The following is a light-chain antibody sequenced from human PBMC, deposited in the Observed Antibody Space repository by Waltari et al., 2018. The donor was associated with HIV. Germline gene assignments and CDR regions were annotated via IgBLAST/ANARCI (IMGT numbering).Light chain of an antibody. V-gene: IGKV1D-12*01. J-gene: IGKJ5*01. Sequence: DIQMTQFPSSVSASVGDRVTMTCRATQGIANWVAWYQRKPGRAPKLLIHGASILQEGVPSRFSGSGSGTVFTLTINTLHPEDFATYFCQQTNSFPFTFGRGTRLDSK. CDR2: GAS. CDR3: QQTNSFPFT. CDR1: QGIANW.